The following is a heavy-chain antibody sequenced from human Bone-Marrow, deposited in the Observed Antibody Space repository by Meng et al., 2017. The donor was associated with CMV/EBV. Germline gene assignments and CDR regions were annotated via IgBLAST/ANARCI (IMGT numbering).Heavy chain of an antibody. Sequence: RLSCADSGFTVSSGYMSWVRQAPGKGLEWVSVIYSGGSTYYADSVKGRFTISRNNSKNTLYLQMNSLRARDTAVYYCARGRWGYFDYWGQGTLVTVSS. CDR2: IYSGGST. CDR3: ARGRWGYFDY. D-gene: IGHD1-26*01. V-gene: IGHV3-66*01. J-gene: IGHJ4*02. CDR1: GFTVSSGY.